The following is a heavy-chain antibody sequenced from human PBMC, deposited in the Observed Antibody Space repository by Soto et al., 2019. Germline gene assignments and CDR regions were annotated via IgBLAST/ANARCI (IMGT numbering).Heavy chain of an antibody. CDR1: GGSISSSNL. V-gene: IGHV4-4*02. CDR3: ARSHIVPRLFMYPYDY. J-gene: IGHJ4*02. Sequence: SETLSLTCAVSGGSISSSNLWSWVRQPPGKGLEWIGEIYHIGNTYYNPSLKSRVAISVDTSKNQFSLKLRSVTAADTAVYYCARSHIVPRLFMYPYDYWGQGTLVNVSS. CDR2: IYHIGNT. D-gene: IGHD5-12*01.